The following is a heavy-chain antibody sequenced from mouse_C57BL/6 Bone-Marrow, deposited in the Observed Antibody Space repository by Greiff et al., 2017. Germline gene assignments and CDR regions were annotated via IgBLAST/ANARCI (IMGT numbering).Heavy chain of an antibody. V-gene: IGHV5-9*01. J-gene: IGHJ1*03. D-gene: IGHD1-1*01. CDR2: ISGGGGNT. Sequence: EVQGVESGGGLVKPGGSLKLSCAASGFTFSSYTMSWVRQTPEKRLQWVAAISGGGGNTYYPDSVKGRFTISRDTDKNILYLQMSSLRSEDTALYYCSRQVTTGLAKKDFDVGGTGTTVTVSS. CDR3: SRQVTTGLAKKDFDV. CDR1: GFTFSSYT.